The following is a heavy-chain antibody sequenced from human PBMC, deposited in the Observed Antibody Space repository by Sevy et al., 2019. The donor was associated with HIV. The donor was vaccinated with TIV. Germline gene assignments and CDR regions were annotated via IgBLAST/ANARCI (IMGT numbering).Heavy chain of an antibody. CDR2: INSDGSST. CDR1: GFSFSIYW. J-gene: IGHJ4*02. CDR3: VREGVGGYSYGFDY. V-gene: IGHV3-74*03. D-gene: IGHD5-18*01. Sequence: GGSLRLSCAASGFSFSIYWMHWVRQVPGKGLVWVSRINSDGSSTTYADSVKGRFTFSRDNAKNTLFLQMNSLRVEDTAVYYCVREGVGGYSYGFDYWGQGALVTVSS.